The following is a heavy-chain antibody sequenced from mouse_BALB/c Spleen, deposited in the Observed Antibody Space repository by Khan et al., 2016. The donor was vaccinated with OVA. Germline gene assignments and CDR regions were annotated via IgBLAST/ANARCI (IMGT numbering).Heavy chain of an antibody. CDR3: ARKDYYDYDPFPY. J-gene: IGHJ3*01. Sequence: VQLKQSGPGLVKPSQSLSLTCIVTGYSITSEFAWNWIRQFPGNKLEWMGYISYSGNTRYNPSLKSLISITRDTSRNQFFLQLNSVTTEDTATYYCARKDYYDYDPFPYWGQGTLVTVSA. CDR1: GYSITSEFA. V-gene: IGHV3-2*02. D-gene: IGHD2-4*01. CDR2: ISYSGNT.